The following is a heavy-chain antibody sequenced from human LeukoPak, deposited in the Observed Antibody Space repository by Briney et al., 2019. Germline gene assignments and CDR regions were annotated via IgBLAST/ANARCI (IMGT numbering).Heavy chain of an antibody. D-gene: IGHD2-21*02. J-gene: IGHJ3*02. CDR3: ARRRLFLAHAFDI. CDR1: GVSFSGYY. CDR2: INHSGST. Sequence: SETLSLTCAVYGVSFSGYYWSWVRQPPGKGLEWIGDINHSGSTNYNPSLNSRVTISVDPSKNQFSLQLNSVTAADTAVYYCARRRLFLAHAFDIWGQGTMVTVSS. V-gene: IGHV4-34*01.